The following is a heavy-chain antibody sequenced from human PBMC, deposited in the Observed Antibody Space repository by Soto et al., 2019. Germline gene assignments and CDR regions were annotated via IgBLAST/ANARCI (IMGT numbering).Heavy chain of an antibody. D-gene: IGHD3-22*01. CDR3: AKSRYSDSSGDFSDY. V-gene: IGHV3-23*01. CDR1: DFTFNNYA. J-gene: IGHJ4*02. Sequence: EVQLLESGGGLVQPGGSLSLSCAASDFTFNNYAMSWVRQAPGKGLEWVSGIGGSGRSTYYADSVKGRFTIARDNSNNTLLQQMNSLRAEDTAVYYCAKSRYSDSSGDFSDYWGQGTLVTVSS. CDR2: IGGSGRST.